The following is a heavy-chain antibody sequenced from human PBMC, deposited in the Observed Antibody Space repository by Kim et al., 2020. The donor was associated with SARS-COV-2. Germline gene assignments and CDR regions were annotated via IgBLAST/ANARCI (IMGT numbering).Heavy chain of an antibody. CDR1: GGSFSGYY. J-gene: IGHJ5*02. Sequence: SETLSLTCAVYGGSFSGYYWSWIRQPPGKGLEWIGEINHSGSTNYNPSLKSRVTISVDTSKNQFSLKLSSVTAADTAVYYCARGNNWNYDENWFDPWGQGTLVTVSS. D-gene: IGHD1-7*01. CDR3: ARGNNWNYDENWFDP. V-gene: IGHV4-34*01. CDR2: INHSGST.